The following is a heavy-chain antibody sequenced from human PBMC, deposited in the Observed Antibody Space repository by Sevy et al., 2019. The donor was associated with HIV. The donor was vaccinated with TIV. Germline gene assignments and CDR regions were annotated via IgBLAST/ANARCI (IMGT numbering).Heavy chain of an antibody. J-gene: IGHJ4*02. V-gene: IGHV3-33*01. D-gene: IGHD3-22*01. Sequence: GGSLILSCAASGFTFSSYGMHWVRQAPGKGLEWVAVIWYDGSNKYYADSVKGRFTISRDNSKNTLYLKMNSLRAEDTAVDYCAGDSPINYYDSSGYYAPFDYWGQGTLVTVSS. CDR3: AGDSPINYYDSSGYYAPFDY. CDR2: IWYDGSNK. CDR1: GFTFSSYG.